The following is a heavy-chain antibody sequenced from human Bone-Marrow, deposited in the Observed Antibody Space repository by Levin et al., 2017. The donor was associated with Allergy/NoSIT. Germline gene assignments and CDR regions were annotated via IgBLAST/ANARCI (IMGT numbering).Heavy chain of an antibody. D-gene: IGHD2-2*01. J-gene: IGHJ4*02. Sequence: GGSLRLSCAASGFSFSTYWMSWVRQAPGKGLEWVANIKEDGSETYYVDSVKGRLTISRDHATNSLFLQMNSLRAEDSAIYYCAREKSGDSGTQTGSLFDYWGRGTLVTVSS. V-gene: IGHV3-7*03. CDR3: AREKSGDSGTQTGSLFDY. CDR2: IKEDGSET. CDR1: GFSFSTYW.